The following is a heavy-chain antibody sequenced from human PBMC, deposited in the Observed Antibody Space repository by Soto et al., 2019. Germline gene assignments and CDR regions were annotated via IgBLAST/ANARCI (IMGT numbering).Heavy chain of an antibody. J-gene: IGHJ6*03. CDR2: ISSSGSYI. CDR1: GFTFSSYS. V-gene: IGHV3-21*03. Sequence: EVQLVESGGGLVKPGGSLRLSCAASGFTFSSYSMNWVRQAPGKGLEWVSSISSSGSYIYYAESVKGRFTISRDNAKNSRYLQMISRRAEETAVYYCARREVLGHDSNHDYYDYYMDVWGKGTTVTVSS. CDR3: ARREVLGHDSNHDYYDYYMDV. D-gene: IGHD4-4*01.